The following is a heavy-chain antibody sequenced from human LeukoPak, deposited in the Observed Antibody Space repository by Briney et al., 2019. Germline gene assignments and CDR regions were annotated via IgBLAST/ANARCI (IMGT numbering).Heavy chain of an antibody. CDR3: ARDKVVVKLRPLNSSSSGMDV. CDR2: INSDGSIT. Sequence: GGSLRLSCAASGFTFTTYWMHWVRQAPGKGLVWVSHINSDGSITSYADSVKGRFTISRDNAKNSLYLQMNSLRAEDTAVYYCARDKVVVKLRPLNSSSSGMDVWGKGTRVTVSS. V-gene: IGHV3-74*01. D-gene: IGHD2-15*01. CDR1: GFTFTTYW. J-gene: IGHJ6*04.